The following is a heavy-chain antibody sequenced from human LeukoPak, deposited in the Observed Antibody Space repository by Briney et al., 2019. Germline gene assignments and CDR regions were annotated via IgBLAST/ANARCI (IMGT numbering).Heavy chain of an antibody. CDR2: IRYDGSNK. Sequence: GGSLRLSCMASGFTFSSYGMHWVRQAPGKGLEWVAFIRYDGSNKYYADSVKGRFTISRDNSKNTLYLQMNSLRAEDTAVYYCAKDAWMKEATDRRADYWGQGTLVTVSS. J-gene: IGHJ4*02. CDR1: GFTFSSYG. D-gene: IGHD1-26*01. CDR3: AKDAWMKEATDRRADY. V-gene: IGHV3-30*02.